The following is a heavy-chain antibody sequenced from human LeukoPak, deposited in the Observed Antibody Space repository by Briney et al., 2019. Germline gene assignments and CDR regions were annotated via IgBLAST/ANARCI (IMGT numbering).Heavy chain of an antibody. D-gene: IGHD5-12*01. V-gene: IGHV1-69*05. CDR2: IISIFGTA. CDR1: GGTFSSYA. CDR3: AITDGYSGYELFDY. J-gene: IGHJ4*02. Sequence: SVKVSCKASGGTFSSYAISWVRQAPGQGLEWMGGIISIFGTANYAQKFQGRVTITTDESTSTAYMELSSLRSEDTAVYYCAITDGYSGYELFDYWGQGTLVTVSS.